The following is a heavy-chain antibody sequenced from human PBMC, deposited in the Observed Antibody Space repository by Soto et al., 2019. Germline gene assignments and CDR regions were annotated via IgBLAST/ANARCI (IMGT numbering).Heavy chain of an antibody. J-gene: IGHJ4*02. CDR1: GYTFTSYY. V-gene: IGHV3-23*01. CDR3: AKDRCSSTSCYTPLFDY. CDR2: ISGSGGST. D-gene: IGHD2-2*02. Sequence: SCKASGYTFTSYYMRWVRQAPGKGLEWVSAISGSGGSTYYADSVKGRFTISRDNSKNTLYLQMNSLRAEDTAVYYCAKDRCSSTSCYTPLFDYWGQGTLVTVS.